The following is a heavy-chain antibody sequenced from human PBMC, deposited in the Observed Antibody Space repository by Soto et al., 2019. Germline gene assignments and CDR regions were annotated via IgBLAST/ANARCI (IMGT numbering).Heavy chain of an antibody. V-gene: IGHV1-69*13. CDR2: IIPIFGTA. Sequence: SVKVSCKASGGTFSSYAISWVRQAPGQGLEWMGGIIPIFGTANYAQKFQGRVTITADESTSTACMELSSLRSEDTAVYYCARDIVGATPGGMDVWGQGTTVTVSS. CDR1: GGTFSSYA. J-gene: IGHJ6*02. D-gene: IGHD1-26*01. CDR3: ARDIVGATPGGMDV.